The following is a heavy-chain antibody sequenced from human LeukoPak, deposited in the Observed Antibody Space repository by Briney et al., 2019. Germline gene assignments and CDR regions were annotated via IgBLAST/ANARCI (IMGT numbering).Heavy chain of an antibody. V-gene: IGHV3-7*01. CDR3: ARDDYGGDSIEYAFDV. Sequence: GGSLRLSCAASGFTFSTYWMSWVRQAPGKGLEWVANIKQEGSEKYYVDSVKGRFTISRDNAKNSLYLQMNSLRAEDTAVYYCARDDYGGDSIEYAFDVWGQGTLLTVSS. J-gene: IGHJ3*01. D-gene: IGHD4-23*01. CDR1: GFTFSTYW. CDR2: IKQEGSEK.